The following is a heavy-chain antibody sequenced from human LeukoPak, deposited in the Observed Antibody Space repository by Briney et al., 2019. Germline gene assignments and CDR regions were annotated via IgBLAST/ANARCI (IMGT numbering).Heavy chain of an antibody. V-gene: IGHV1-69*13. CDR3: ARAPTVYSGYAEGSGAFDI. J-gene: IGHJ3*02. D-gene: IGHD5-12*01. CDR1: GGTFSSYA. CDR2: IIPIFGTA. Sequence: SVTVSCKASGGTFSSYAISWVRQAPGQGLEWMGGIIPIFGTANYAQKFQGRVTITADESTSTAYMELSSLRSEDTAVYYCARAPTVYSGYAEGSGAFDIWGQGTMVTVSS.